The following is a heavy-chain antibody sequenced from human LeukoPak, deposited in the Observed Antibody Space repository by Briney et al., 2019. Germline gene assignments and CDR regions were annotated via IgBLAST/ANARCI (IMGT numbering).Heavy chain of an antibody. J-gene: IGHJ3*02. Sequence: GGSLRLSCAASGFTFSSYSMNWVRQAPGKGLEWVSSSSSSRSYIKHATSVTGKFTIPRDNAKNSPYLQMNSLRAEDTAVYYCARDYDSSGLDAFDIWGQGTMVTVSS. V-gene: IGHV3-21*01. CDR1: GFTFSSYS. D-gene: IGHD3-22*01. CDR2: SSSSRSYI. CDR3: ARDYDSSGLDAFDI.